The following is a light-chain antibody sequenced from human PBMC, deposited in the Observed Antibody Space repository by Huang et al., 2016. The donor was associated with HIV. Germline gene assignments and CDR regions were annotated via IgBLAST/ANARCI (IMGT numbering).Light chain of an antibody. CDR2: AAS. V-gene: IGKV3-15*01. Sequence: MTQSPAILSVSPGERASLSCRTSQTVTNNLAWYQHRPGQAPSVLIYAASTRAAGVPARFSGSGSGTDFTLTISSLQSEDFGIYYCHQYDNWPPAFGGGTRVEVK. CDR1: QTVTNN. CDR3: HQYDNWPPA. J-gene: IGKJ4*01.